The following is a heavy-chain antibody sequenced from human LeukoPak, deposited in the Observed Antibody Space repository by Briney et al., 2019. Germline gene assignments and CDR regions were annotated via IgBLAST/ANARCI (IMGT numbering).Heavy chain of an antibody. CDR2: IKQDGSEK. J-gene: IGHJ3*02. D-gene: IGHD3-3*01. CDR3: ARDGIAIFGVGIDAFDI. CDR1: GGSISSYY. V-gene: IGHV3-7*01. Sequence: ETLSLTCTVSGGSISSYYWSWVRQAPGKGLEWVANIKQDGSEKYYVDSVKGRFTISRDNAKNSLYLQMNSLRAEDTAVYYCARDGIAIFGVGIDAFDIWGQGTMVTVSS.